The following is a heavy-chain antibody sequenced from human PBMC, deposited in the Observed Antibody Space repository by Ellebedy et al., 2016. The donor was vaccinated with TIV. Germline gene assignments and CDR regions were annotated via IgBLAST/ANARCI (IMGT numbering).Heavy chain of an antibody. CDR1: GYTFTGYY. D-gene: IGHD3-3*02. V-gene: IGHV1-2*02. CDR2: INSNSGGT. J-gene: IGHJ4*02. Sequence: ASVKVSCKASGYTFTGYYMHWVRQAPGQGLEWMGWINSNSGGTNYAQKFQGRVTMTRDTSINTAYMELSGLKSDDTAVYYCAAFPYISASSAYWGQGTLVTVSS. CDR3: AAFPYISASSAY.